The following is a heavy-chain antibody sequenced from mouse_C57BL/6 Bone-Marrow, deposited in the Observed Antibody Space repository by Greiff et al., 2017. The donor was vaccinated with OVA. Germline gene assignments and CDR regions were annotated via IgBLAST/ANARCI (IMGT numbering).Heavy chain of an antibody. CDR3: ARRRNYYGSSYLYAMDY. CDR1: GFTFSSYG. V-gene: IGHV5-6*01. CDR2: ISSGGSYT. D-gene: IGHD1-1*01. Sequence: EVQGVESGGDLVKPGGSLKLSCAASGFTFSSYGMSWVRQTPDKRLEWVATISSGGSYTYYPDSVKGRFTISRDNAMNTLYLQMSSLKSEDTAMYYCARRRNYYGSSYLYAMDYWGQGTSVTVSS. J-gene: IGHJ4*01.